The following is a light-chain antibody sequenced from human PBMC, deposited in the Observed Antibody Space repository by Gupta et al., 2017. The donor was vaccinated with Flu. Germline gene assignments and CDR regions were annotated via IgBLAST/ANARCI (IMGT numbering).Light chain of an antibody. CDR2: DVT. V-gene: IGLV2-14*03. J-gene: IGLJ3*02. CDR3: ASYTSATTRV. Sequence: QSALIQPASVSASPGQSTTISCSGTSRDVGGYKYVSWYQPHPAKALILMIYDVTHRPTGVANRFAGTEASNAASPTSTGVQAEDAADYFCASYTSATTRVFGGGTTLTVL. CDR1: SRDVGGYKY.